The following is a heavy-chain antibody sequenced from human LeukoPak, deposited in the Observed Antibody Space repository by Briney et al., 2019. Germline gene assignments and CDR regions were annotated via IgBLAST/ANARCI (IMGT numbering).Heavy chain of an antibody. CDR3: ARDGSIAARRAALGDYYYGMDV. J-gene: IGHJ6*02. D-gene: IGHD6-6*01. V-gene: IGHV3-53*04. CDR2: IYSGGST. Sequence: AGGSLRLSCAASGFTVSSNYMSWVRQAPGKGLEWVSVIYSGGSTYYADSVKGRFTISRHNSKNTLYLQMNSLRAEDTAVYYCARDGSIAARRAALGDYYYGMDVWGQGTTVTVSS. CDR1: GFTVSSNY.